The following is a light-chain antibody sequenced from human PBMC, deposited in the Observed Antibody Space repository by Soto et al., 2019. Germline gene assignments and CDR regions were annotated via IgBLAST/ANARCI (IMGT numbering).Light chain of an antibody. Sequence: EIVLTQSPDTLSLSPGERATLSCRASQSVSSYLAWYQQKPGQAPRLLIFDGSNRATGIPGRFSGSGSGTDFTLTISSLEPEDFAIYYCQQRGSWPLTFGGGTKVEIK. CDR2: DGS. CDR1: QSVSSY. J-gene: IGKJ4*01. V-gene: IGKV3-11*01. CDR3: QQRGSWPLT.